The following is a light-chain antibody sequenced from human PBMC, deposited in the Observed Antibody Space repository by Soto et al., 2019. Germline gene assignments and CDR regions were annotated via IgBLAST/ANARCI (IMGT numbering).Light chain of an antibody. V-gene: IGLV2-14*01. J-gene: IGLJ2*01. CDR3: SSPAVSSTLV. CDR2: DVS. CDR1: SSDIGGYNY. Sequence: QSALTQPASVSGSPGQSITISCTGTSSDIGGYNYVSLYQQHPGKAPKLMIYDVSNRPSGVSNRFSGSKSGNTASLTISGLQAEDEADYYCSSPAVSSTLVFGGGNKLTVL.